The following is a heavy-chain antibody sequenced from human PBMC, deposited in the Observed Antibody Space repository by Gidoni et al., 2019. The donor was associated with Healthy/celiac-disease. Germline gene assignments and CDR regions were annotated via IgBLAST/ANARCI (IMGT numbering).Heavy chain of an antibody. J-gene: IGHJ5*02. CDR1: GFTFSSYW. CDR2: MNSDGSST. V-gene: IGHV3-74*01. Sequence: EVQLVESGGGLVQPGGSLRLSCAASGFTFSSYWMHWVRQAPGKGLVWVSRMNSDGSSTSYADSVKGRFTISRDNAKNTLYLQMNSLRAEDTAVYYCARDARMVTMVRGVIKPYNWFDPWGQGALVTVSS. CDR3: ARDARMVTMVRGVIKPYNWFDP. D-gene: IGHD3-10*01.